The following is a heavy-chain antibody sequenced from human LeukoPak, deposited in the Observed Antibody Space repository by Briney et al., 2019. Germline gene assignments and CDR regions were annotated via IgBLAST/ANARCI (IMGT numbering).Heavy chain of an antibody. J-gene: IGHJ4*02. CDR1: GFTFSTYT. CDR3: AKEGGDTWTNFYFHY. D-gene: IGHD1-20*01. CDR2: ISGSGGST. Sequence: PGRSLSLSCAAAGFTFSTYTMGCVSHAAGNGLEWVSSISGSGGSTCYTDSVKGRFSISRNNSKSTMYLQMNNLRAKDTAVYYCAKEGGDTWTNFYFHYWGQGTLVTVSS. V-gene: IGHV3-23*01.